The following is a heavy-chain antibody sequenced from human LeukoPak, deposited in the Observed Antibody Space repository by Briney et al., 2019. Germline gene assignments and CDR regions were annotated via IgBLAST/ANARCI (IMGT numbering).Heavy chain of an antibody. D-gene: IGHD4-17*01. CDR3: AKDLGDGDYASPPDY. J-gene: IGHJ4*02. V-gene: IGHV3-23*01. Sequence: GESLKISCAASGFTFSSYAMSWVRQAPGKGLEWVSAISGSGGSTYYADSVKGRFTISRDNSKNTLYLQMNSLRAEDTAVYYCAKDLGDGDYASPPDYWGQGTLVTVSS. CDR2: ISGSGGST. CDR1: GFTFSSYA.